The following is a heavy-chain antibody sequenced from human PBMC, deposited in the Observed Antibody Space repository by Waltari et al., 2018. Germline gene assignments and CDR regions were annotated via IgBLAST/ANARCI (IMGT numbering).Heavy chain of an antibody. CDR1: GFTFSSYG. CDR3: AKDPPFSAYCSSTSCHLAGG. D-gene: IGHD2-2*01. J-gene: IGHJ4*02. Sequence: QVQLVESGGGVVQPAGSLRLSCAASGFTFSSYGMHWVRQAPGKGLEWVAFIRYDGSNKYYADSVKGRFTISRDNSKNTLYLQMNSLRAEDTAVYYCAKDPPFSAYCSSTSCHLAGGWGQGTLVTVSS. V-gene: IGHV3-30*02. CDR2: IRYDGSNK.